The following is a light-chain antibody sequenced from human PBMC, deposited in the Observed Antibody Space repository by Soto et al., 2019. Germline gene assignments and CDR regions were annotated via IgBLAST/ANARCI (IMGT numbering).Light chain of an antibody. J-gene: IGKJ4*01. CDR1: QGVSSK. Sequence: DIQMTQSPSALSASVGDSVTISCRASQGVSSKVKWYQQKPGRAPKLLIHSASTLLSGVSTRFSGRRSGTDFTLTISRLQPEDFASYFCQQTYTTPLTFGGGTKVEIK. CDR3: QQTYTTPLT. CDR2: SAS. V-gene: IGKV1-39*01.